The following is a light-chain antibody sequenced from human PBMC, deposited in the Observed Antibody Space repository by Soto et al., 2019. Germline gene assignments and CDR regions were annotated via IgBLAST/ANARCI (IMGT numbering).Light chain of an antibody. CDR2: GAS. CDR1: QSVGNNF. J-gene: IGKJ4*01. Sequence: EIVLTQSPGTLSLSPGERATLTCRASQSVGNNFLAWYQRTPGQAPRLLIHGASSRATGIPDRFSGSGSGTDFARSISSLEPGEFGVFYCQQYVASPITLGGETKVGIK. V-gene: IGKV3-20*01. CDR3: QQYVASPIT.